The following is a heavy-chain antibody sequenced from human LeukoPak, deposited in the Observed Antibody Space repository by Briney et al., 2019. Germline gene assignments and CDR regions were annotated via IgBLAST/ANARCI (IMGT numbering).Heavy chain of an antibody. CDR1: GFTFSNYA. J-gene: IGHJ4*02. V-gene: IGHV3-23*01. CDR2: ISGSGIST. D-gene: IGHD3-9*01. Sequence: GGSLRLSCAASGFTFSNYAMNWVRQTQGKGLEWVSSISGSGISTYYADSVKGRFTMSRDNSRTTLSLQMNGLRAEDTAIYYCAKGGSRRFFDWLLSPDYWGQGTLVTVSS. CDR3: AKGGSRRFFDWLLSPDY.